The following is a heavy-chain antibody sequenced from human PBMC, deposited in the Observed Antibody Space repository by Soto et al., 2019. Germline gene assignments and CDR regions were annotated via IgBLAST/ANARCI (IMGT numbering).Heavy chain of an antibody. Sequence: QVQLQESGPGLVKPSQTLSLTCTVSGGSISSGGYYWSWIRQHPGKGLEWIGYIYYSGSTYYNPSLKSRVTISVDTSKNQFSLKLSSVTAADTAVYYCVRSPDWGSSPNWFDPCGQGTLVTVSS. V-gene: IGHV4-31*03. CDR3: VRSPDWGSSPNWFDP. D-gene: IGHD7-27*01. CDR2: IYYSGST. CDR1: GGSISSGGYY. J-gene: IGHJ5*02.